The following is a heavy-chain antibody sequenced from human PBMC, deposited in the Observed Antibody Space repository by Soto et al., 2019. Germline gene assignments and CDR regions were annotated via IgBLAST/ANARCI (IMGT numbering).Heavy chain of an antibody. Sequence: GASVKVSCKASGGTFSSYAISWVRQAPGQGLEWMGGIIPIFGTANYAQKFQGRVTITADESTSTAYMELSSLRSEDTAVYYCAREAPVMASRPVLFYCLGFDVWGQGSTVTVS. CDR3: AREAPVMASRPVLFYCLGFDV. CDR2: IIPIFGTA. CDR1: GGTFSSYA. V-gene: IGHV1-69*13. J-gene: IGHJ6*02. D-gene: IGHD3-16*01.